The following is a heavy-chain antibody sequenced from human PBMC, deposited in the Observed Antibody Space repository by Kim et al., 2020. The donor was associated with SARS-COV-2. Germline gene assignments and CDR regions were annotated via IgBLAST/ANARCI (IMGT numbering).Heavy chain of an antibody. J-gene: IGHJ4*02. CDR3: AKEGGDYYDFWSGYFAY. CDR1: GFTFSSYA. Sequence: GGSLRLSCAASGFTFSSYAMSWVRQAPGKGLEWVSAISGSGGSTYYADSVKGRFTISRDNSKNTLYLQMNSLRAEDTAVYYCAKEGGDYYDFWSGYFAYWGQGTLVTVSS. CDR2: ISGSGGST. D-gene: IGHD3-3*01. V-gene: IGHV3-23*01.